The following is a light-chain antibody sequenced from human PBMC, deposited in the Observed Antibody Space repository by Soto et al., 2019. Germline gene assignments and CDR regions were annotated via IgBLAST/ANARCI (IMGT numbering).Light chain of an antibody. J-gene: IGLJ1*01. CDR3: ISYTSSSTLYV. Sequence: QSVLTQPASVSGSPGQSITISCTGTSSDVGDNNYVSWYQQHPGKAPKLMIYDVTHRPSGISNRFSGSKSGNTASLAISGFQADDEAYYYCISYTSSSTLYVFGTGTKLTVL. CDR1: SSDVGDNNY. CDR2: DVT. V-gene: IGLV2-14*01.